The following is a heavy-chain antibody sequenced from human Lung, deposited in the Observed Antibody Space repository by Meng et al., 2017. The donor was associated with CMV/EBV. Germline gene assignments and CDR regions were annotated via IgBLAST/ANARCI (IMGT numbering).Heavy chain of an antibody. CDR3: TTGRIYCSSTSCHWGGMDV. Sequence: GGSLRLXCAASGFTFSNAWMSWVRQAPGKGLEWVGRIKSKTDGGTTDYAAPVKGRFTISRDDSKNTLYLQMNSLKTEDTAVYYCTTGRIYCSSTSCHWGGMDVWGQGTTVTVSS. V-gene: IGHV3-15*01. CDR1: GFTFSNAW. CDR2: IKSKTDGGTT. D-gene: IGHD2-2*01. J-gene: IGHJ6*02.